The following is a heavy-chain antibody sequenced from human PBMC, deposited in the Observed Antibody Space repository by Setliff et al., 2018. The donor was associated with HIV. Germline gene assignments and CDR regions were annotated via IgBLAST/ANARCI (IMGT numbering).Heavy chain of an antibody. Sequence: GSLRLSCAASGLTFSNYWMDWVRQAPGKGLEWVATIKQAGSEIYYMDSVKGRFTIARDNARTSLFLEMRSLRDEDTAVYLCANLWELGAWGQGTLVTVSS. CDR3: ANLWELGA. CDR2: IKQAGSEI. D-gene: IGHD3-16*01. J-gene: IGHJ5*02. CDR1: GLTFSNYW. V-gene: IGHV3-7*03.